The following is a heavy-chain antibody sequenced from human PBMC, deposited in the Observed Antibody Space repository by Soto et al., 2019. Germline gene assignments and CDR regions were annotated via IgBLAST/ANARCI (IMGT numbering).Heavy chain of an antibody. CDR1: GSTFSSYA. Sequence: GGSLRLSCTASGSTFSSYAMSWVRQAPGKGLEWVSVISGSGDSTYYADSVKGRFTISRDNSKNTLYVQMNSLRAEDTAVYYCARELGYCSGGSCYMDGAFDFWGQGTIVTVS. CDR3: ARELGYCSGGSCYMDGAFDF. D-gene: IGHD2-15*01. J-gene: IGHJ3*01. V-gene: IGHV3-23*01. CDR2: ISGSGDST.